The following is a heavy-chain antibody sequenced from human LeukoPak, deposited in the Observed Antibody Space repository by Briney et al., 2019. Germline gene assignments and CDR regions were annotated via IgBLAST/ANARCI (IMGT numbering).Heavy chain of an antibody. CDR3: ARDSIHGSGRIYYFDY. D-gene: IGHD3-10*01. J-gene: IGHJ4*02. Sequence: GGSLRLSCAASGFTFSNYGMSWVRQAPGKGLEWVSGIIDTGRSTFYIDSAKGRFTNSRDNAKSSLYLQMNSLRAEDTAAYYCARDSIHGSGRIYYFDYWGQGTLVTVSS. V-gene: IGHV3-23*01. CDR2: IIDTGRST. CDR1: GFTFSNYG.